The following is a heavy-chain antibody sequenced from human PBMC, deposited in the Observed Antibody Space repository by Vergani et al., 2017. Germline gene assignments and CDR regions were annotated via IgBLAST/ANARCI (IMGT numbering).Heavy chain of an antibody. V-gene: IGHV1-69*17. Sequence: QVQLVQSGAEVKKPGSSVKVSCKASGGTFSSYAISWVRQAPGQGLEWMGGIIPIFGIANYAQKFQGRVTITADKSTSTAYMELSSLRSEDTAVYYCAKVHVGCGGDCYPFDYWGQGTLVTVSS. CDR1: GGTFSSYA. CDR3: AKVHVGCGGDCYPFDY. J-gene: IGHJ4*02. D-gene: IGHD2-21*02. CDR2: IIPIFGIA.